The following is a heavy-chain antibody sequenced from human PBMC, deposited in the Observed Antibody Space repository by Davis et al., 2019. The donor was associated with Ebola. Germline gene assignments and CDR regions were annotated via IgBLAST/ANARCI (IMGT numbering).Heavy chain of an antibody. CDR3: AKSGKTADSGGTYFDY. J-gene: IGHJ4*02. D-gene: IGHD3-10*01. V-gene: IGHV3-30*02. Sequence: PGGSLRLSCAASGFTFSSYGMHWVRQAPGKGLEWVAVIWYDGSNKYYADSVKGRFTISRDNSKNTLYLQMNSLRAEDTAVYYCAKSGKTADSGGTYFDYWGQGTLVTVSS. CDR2: IWYDGSNK. CDR1: GFTFSSYG.